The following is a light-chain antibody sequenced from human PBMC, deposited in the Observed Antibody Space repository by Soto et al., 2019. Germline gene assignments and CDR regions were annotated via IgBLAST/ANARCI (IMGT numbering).Light chain of an antibody. J-gene: IGLJ1*01. CDR1: RSNIGAGYD. Sequence: QSVLTQPPSVSGAPGQRVTISCSGSRSNIGAGYDVHCYQQFPGTAPKLFIYSNSNRPSGVPDRFSGSKSGTSASLAITGLQSEDEADYYCQSYDSSLSTYVFGTGTKLTVL. CDR3: QSYDSSLSTYV. V-gene: IGLV1-40*01. CDR2: SNS.